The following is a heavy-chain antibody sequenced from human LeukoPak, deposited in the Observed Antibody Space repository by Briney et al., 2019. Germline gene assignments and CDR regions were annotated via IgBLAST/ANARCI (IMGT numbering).Heavy chain of an antibody. CDR1: GFTVSSNY. V-gene: IGHV3-53*01. CDR3: ARGAGYNYPYYFDY. CDR2: IYGGGNI. D-gene: IGHD5-24*01. J-gene: IGHJ4*02. Sequence: GGSLRLSCAASGFTVSSNYMNWVRQAPGKGLEWVSVIYGGGNIYYADSVKGRFAISRDNSKNTLYLQMNSLRAEDTAVYYCARGAGYNYPYYFDYWGQGTLVTVSS.